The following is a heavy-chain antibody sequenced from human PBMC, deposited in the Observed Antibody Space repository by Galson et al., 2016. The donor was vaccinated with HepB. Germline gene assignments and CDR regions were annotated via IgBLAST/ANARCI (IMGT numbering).Heavy chain of an antibody. CDR2: IRSNAYGGTT. V-gene: IGHV3-49*04. D-gene: IGHD3-22*01. CDR1: GYTFSSYA. CDR3: TRGQLYYDSSGYSNYFDY. Sequence: SLRLSCAASGYTFSSYAMSWVRQAPGKGLEWVGFIRSNAYGGTTEYAASVTVRFTISRDDSKSIAYLQMNSLKTEDTAVYYCTRGQLYYDSSGYSNYFDYWGQGTLVTVSS. J-gene: IGHJ4*02.